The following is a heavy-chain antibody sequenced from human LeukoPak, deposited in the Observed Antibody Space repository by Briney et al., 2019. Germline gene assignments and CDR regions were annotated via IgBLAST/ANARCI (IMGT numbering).Heavy chain of an antibody. CDR1: GYRFSSYW. J-gene: IGHJ3*02. Sequence: PGESLKISCKGSGYRFSSYWIGWVRQMPGKGLEWMGIIYPGDSDTRYSPSFQGQVTISVDKSISTAYLQWSSLKASGSAMYYCASIIRVTATLDAFDMWGQGTTVTVSS. CDR3: ASIIRVTATLDAFDM. D-gene: IGHD2-21*02. CDR2: IYPGDSDT. V-gene: IGHV5-51*01.